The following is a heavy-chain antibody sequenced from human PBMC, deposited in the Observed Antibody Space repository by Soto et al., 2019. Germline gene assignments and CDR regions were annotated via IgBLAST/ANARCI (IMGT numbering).Heavy chain of an antibody. CDR3: ARIPCSSYYGMDV. CDR1: GGSFSGYY. J-gene: IGHJ6*02. D-gene: IGHD2-2*01. V-gene: IGHV4-34*01. CDR2: INHSGST. Sequence: QVQLQQWGAGLLKPSETLSLTCAVYGGSFSGYYWSWIRKPPGKGLEWIGEINHSGSTNCNPSLKSRVTISVDTSKTLFSRQLSSVTAAATAVYYCARIPCSSYYGMDVWGPGTTVNGSS.